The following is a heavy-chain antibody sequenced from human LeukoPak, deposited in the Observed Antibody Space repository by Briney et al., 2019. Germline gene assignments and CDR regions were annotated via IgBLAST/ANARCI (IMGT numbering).Heavy chain of an antibody. Sequence: GGSLRLSCAASGFTFSTYAMSWVRQAPGKGLEWVSDISNSGGSTYYADSVKGRFTISRDNSKNTLYLQMNSLRAEDTAIYYCAKDRRMTTVTCLDYWGQGTLVTVSS. CDR2: ISNSGGST. CDR3: AKDRRMTTVTCLDY. CDR1: GFTFSTYA. V-gene: IGHV3-23*01. D-gene: IGHD4-17*01. J-gene: IGHJ4*02.